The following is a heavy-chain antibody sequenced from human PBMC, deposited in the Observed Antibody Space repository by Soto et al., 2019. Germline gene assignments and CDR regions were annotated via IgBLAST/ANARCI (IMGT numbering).Heavy chain of an antibody. CDR2: ISDSGGST. CDR3: ARDWQYCSGTGCYSGAFDL. CDR1: GFTFINYA. J-gene: IGHJ3*01. D-gene: IGHD2-15*01. Sequence: PGGSLRLSCAASGFTFINYAMSWVLQAPWKGLEWVSAISDSGGSTYYADSVKGRFTISRDNSKNILYLQMNSLRAEDTAVYYCARDWQYCSGTGCYSGAFDLWGQGTMVTVSS. V-gene: IGHV3-23*01.